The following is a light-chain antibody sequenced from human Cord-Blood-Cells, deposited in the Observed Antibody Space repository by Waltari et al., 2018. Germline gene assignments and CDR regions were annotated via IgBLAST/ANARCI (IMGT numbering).Light chain of an antibody. CDR3: CSYAGSYTVV. CDR1: SSDVGGYNY. Sequence: QSALTQPRSVSGSPGQSVNISCTGTSSDVGGYNYVSWYQQHPGKAPELMIYDVSKRPSGVPDRFSGSKSGDTASLTISGLQAEDEADYYCCSYAGSYTVVFGGGTKLTVL. J-gene: IGLJ2*01. V-gene: IGLV2-11*01. CDR2: DVS.